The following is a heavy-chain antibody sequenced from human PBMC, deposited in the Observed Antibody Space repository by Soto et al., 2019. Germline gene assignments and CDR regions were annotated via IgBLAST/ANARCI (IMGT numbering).Heavy chain of an antibody. V-gene: IGHV1-2*04. J-gene: IGHJ6*02. Sequence: ASVKVSCKASGYTFTGYYMHWVRQAPGQGLEWMGWINPNSGGTNYAQKFQGWVTMTRDTSISTAYMELSRLRSDDTAVYCCARAATEPYGRDVWGQRTTVTVSS. CDR1: GYTFTGYY. CDR2: INPNSGGT. CDR3: ARAATEPYGRDV.